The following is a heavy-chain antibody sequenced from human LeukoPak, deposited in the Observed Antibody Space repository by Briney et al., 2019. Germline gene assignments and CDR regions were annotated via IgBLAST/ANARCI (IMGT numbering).Heavy chain of an antibody. CDR3: VKDLTSSWTLDY. D-gene: IGHD6-13*01. Sequence: PGGSLRLSCAVSGFTFSTCAMHWVRRAPDKGLEWVAVISYDGSKKYYADSVKGRFTISRDNSKNTLYLQMDSLRAEDTAVYSCVKDLTSSWTLDYWGQGTLVTVSS. V-gene: IGHV3-30*18. CDR2: ISYDGSKK. CDR1: GFTFSTCA. J-gene: IGHJ4*01.